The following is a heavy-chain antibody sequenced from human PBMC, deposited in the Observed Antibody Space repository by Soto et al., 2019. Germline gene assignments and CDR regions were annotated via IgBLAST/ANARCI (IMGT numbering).Heavy chain of an antibody. CDR2: ISFSSQTI. J-gene: IGHJ4*02. D-gene: IGHD5-12*01. Sequence: VESGGGLVHPGQSLRLSCVASGFIFGDYSFHWVRQAPGKGLEWLSYISFSSQTIYYADSVQGRFTTSRDNVKNSLYLQMSSLTEEDTAVYYCARASRGFDLGDDYWGQGTLVTVSS. CDR1: GFIFGDYS. CDR3: ARASRGFDLGDDY. V-gene: IGHV3-48*02.